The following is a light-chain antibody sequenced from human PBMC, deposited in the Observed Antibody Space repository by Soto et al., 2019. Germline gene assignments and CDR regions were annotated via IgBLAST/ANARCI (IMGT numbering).Light chain of an antibody. V-gene: IGKV1-5*03. Sequence: DIQMTQSPSTLSGSVGDRATIXXRASQTISSWLAGYQQKPGQAPQLXRDKASTLKRLVPSRFSGRGSGTEFTLTSSSLQPDDFATYSCQHYQRDSEAFGQGTKVDNK. CDR3: QHYQRDSEA. CDR1: QTISSW. J-gene: IGKJ1*01. CDR2: KAS.